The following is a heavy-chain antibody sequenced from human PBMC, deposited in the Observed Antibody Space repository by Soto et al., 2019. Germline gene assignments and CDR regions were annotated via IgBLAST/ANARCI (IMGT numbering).Heavy chain of an antibody. CDR3: ARCADYANLLSPRRGLRATNF. V-gene: IGHV4-34*01. CDR2: INHSGST. CDR1: GGSFSGYY. D-gene: IGHD1-26*01. J-gene: IGHJ4*02. Sequence: SETLSLTCAVYGGSFSGYYWSWIRQPPGKGLEWIGEINHSGSTNYNPSLKSRVTISVDTSKNQFSLKLSSVTAADTAVYYCARCADYANLLSPRRGLRATNFWGQGTLVTVSS.